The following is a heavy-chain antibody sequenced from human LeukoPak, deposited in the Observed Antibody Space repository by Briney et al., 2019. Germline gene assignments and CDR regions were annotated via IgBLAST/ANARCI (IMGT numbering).Heavy chain of an antibody. J-gene: IGHJ5*02. CDR3: ARDGWFGDYNWFDH. CDR1: GFTFSSYS. D-gene: IGHD3-10*01. CDR2: ISSASNTI. V-gene: IGHV3-48*01. Sequence: GGSLRLSCAASGFTFSSYSMNWVRQAPGKGLEWVSYISSASNTIYYADSVKGRFTISRDNAKNSLYLQMNSLRAEDTAMYYCARDGWFGDYNWFDHWGQGTLVTVSS.